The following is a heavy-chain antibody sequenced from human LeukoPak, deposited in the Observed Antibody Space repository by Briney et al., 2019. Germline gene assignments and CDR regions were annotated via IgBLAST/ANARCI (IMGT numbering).Heavy chain of an antibody. J-gene: IGHJ4*02. Sequence: GGSLRLSCAASGFTFTNAWMNWVRQAPGRGLEWVSAISGSGGSTYYADSVKGRFTISRDNSKNTLYLQMNSLRAEDTAVYYCAKVPPTKLLDWGQGTLVTVSS. CDR2: ISGSGGST. D-gene: IGHD1-26*01. CDR3: AKVPPTKLLD. CDR1: GFTFTNAW. V-gene: IGHV3-23*01.